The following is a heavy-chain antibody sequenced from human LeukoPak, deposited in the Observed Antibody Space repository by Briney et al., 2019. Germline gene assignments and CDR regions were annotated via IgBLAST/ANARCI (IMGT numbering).Heavy chain of an antibody. CDR1: GYTLTELS. D-gene: IGHD3-22*01. CDR2: FDPEDGET. V-gene: IGHV1-24*01. CDR3: ARTYCFDSTGSRDAFDF. J-gene: IGHJ3*01. Sequence: ASVKVSCKVSGYTLTELSMHWVRQAPGKGLEWMGGFDPEDGETIYAQKFQGRVTMTRDTSISTAYMELSRLRSDDAAVYYCARTYCFDSTGSRDAFDFWGQGTMVIVST.